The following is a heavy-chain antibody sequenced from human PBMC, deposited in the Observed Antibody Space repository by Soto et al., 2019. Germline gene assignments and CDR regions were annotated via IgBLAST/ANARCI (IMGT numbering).Heavy chain of an antibody. CDR3: AKDQSSRSSMFDY. V-gene: IGHV3-30*18. D-gene: IGHD1-26*01. CDR2: ISNDGSNK. Sequence: QVQLVESGGVVVQPGRSLRLSCAASGFTFSNYGMHWVRQAPGKGLEWVAVISNDGSNKYYADSVKGRFNISRDNSKNTLYLQMNSLRAEDTAVYYCAKDQSSRSSMFDYWGQGTLVTVSS. CDR1: GFTFSNYG. J-gene: IGHJ4*02.